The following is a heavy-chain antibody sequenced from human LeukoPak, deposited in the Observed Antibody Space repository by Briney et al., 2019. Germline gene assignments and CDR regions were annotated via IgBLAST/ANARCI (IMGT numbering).Heavy chain of an antibody. V-gene: IGHV1-46*01. CDR1: GYTLSTYY. CDR3: AREFPLTGNFDY. Sequence: ASVKVSCKASGYTLSTYYIHWVRQAPGQGLEYMGVTYPGGSTLIPAQTFRVRLTLTRDTSTSTLYLELNGLRSEDTALYYCAREFPLTGNFDYWGQGTLVTVSS. D-gene: IGHD1-20*01. J-gene: IGHJ4*02. CDR2: TYPGGSTL.